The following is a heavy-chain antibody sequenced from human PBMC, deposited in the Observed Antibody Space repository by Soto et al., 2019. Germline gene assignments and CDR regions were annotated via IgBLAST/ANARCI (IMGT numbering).Heavy chain of an antibody. V-gene: IGHV4-39*01. CDR2: IYYSGST. CDR3: ASPTSKYYYGSGSYYTFDY. Sequence: QLQLQESGPGLVKPSETLSLTCTVSGGSISSSSYYWGWIRQPPGKGLAWIGSIYYSGSTYYNPSLKSRVTISVDTSKNQFSLKLSSVTAADTAVYYCASPTSKYYYGSGSYYTFDYWGQGTLVTVSS. CDR1: GGSISSSSYY. J-gene: IGHJ4*02. D-gene: IGHD3-10*01.